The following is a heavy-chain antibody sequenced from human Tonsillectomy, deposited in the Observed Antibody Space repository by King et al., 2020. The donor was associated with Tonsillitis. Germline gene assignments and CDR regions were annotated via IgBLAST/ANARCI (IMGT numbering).Heavy chain of an antibody. D-gene: IGHD2-15*01. V-gene: IGHV5-10-1*01. CDR2: INPSESYT. J-gene: IGHJ6*01. Sequence: QLVQSGAEVKKPGESLRISCKGSGYSFTTYWISWVRHMPGKGLEWMGRINPSESYTNYSPSFQGHVTISSDKSISTAYLQRSSLKASDTAIYYCARNWVDVDCMDGWGQGTTVTVSS. CDR3: ARNWVDVDCMDG. CDR1: GYSFTTYW.